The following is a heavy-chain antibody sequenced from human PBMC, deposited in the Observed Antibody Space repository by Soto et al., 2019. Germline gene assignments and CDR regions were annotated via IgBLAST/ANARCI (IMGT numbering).Heavy chain of an antibody. CDR3: ARERIEDIVVVPAALRVEDWFDP. CDR2: IIPIFGTA. V-gene: IGHV1-69*13. J-gene: IGHJ5*02. CDR1: GPTFSSYA. D-gene: IGHD2-2*01. Sequence: SVKVSCKASGPTFSSYAISWVRQAPEQGLEWMGGIIPIFGTANYVQKFQGRVTITADESTSTAYMELSSLRSEDTAVYYCARERIEDIVVVPAALRVEDWFDPWGQGTLVTVS.